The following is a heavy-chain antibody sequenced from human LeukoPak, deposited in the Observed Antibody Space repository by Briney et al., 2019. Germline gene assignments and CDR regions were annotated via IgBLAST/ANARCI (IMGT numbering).Heavy chain of an antibody. J-gene: IGHJ6*03. CDR1: GFTFSSYW. CDR3: ARDPYNGSYGDDYYYYMDV. V-gene: IGHV3-7*01. CDR2: MNEDGGEK. D-gene: IGHD1-26*01. Sequence: GGSLRLSCAASGFTFSSYWMSWVRQAPGKGLEWVANMNEDGGEKYYVDSVKGRFAISRDNAKNSLSLQMNSLRAEDTAVYYCARDPYNGSYGDDYYYYMDVWGKGTTVTISS.